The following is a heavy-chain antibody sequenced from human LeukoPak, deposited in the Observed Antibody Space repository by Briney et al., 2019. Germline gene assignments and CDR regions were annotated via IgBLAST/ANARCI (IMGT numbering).Heavy chain of an antibody. CDR1: GDSVSSNSAA. J-gene: IGHJ5*02. CDR3: ARHDHVWGTYRYKEGGWFDP. D-gene: IGHD3-16*02. Sequence: SQTLSLTCAISGDSVSSNSAAWNWIRQSPSRGLEWLGRTYYRSKWYNDYAVSVKSRITINPDTSKNQFSLKLSSVTAADTAVYYCARHDHVWGTYRYKEGGWFDPWGQGTLVTVSS. CDR2: TYYRSKWYN. V-gene: IGHV6-1*01.